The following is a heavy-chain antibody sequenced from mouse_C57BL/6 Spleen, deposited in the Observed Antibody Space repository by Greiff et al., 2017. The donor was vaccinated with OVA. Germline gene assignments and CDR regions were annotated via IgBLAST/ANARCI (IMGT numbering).Heavy chain of an antibody. J-gene: IGHJ2*01. Sequence: QVQLQQSGAELARPGASVKLSCKASGYTFTSYGISWVKQRTGQGLEWIGEIYPRSGNTYYNEKFKGKATLTADKSSSTAYMELRSLTSEDSAVYFCARWGAQATRYYFDYWGQGTTLTVSS. V-gene: IGHV1-81*01. CDR3: ARWGAQATRYYFDY. CDR2: IYPRSGNT. CDR1: GYTFTSYG. D-gene: IGHD3-2*02.